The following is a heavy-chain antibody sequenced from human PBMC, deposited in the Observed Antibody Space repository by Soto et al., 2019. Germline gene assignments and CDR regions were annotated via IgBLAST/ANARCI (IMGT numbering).Heavy chain of an antibody. D-gene: IGHD3-22*01. Sequence: EVQLVESGGGLVKPGGSLRLSCAASGFTFSSYSMNWVRQAPGKGLEWVSSISSSSSYIYYADSVKGRFTISRDNAKNSRYLQMNSLRAEDTAVYYCARDYYDSSGYYSGLIPVYYYYGMDVWGQGTTVTVSS. CDR1: GFTFSSYS. CDR3: ARDYYDSSGYYSGLIPVYYYYGMDV. V-gene: IGHV3-21*01. J-gene: IGHJ6*01. CDR2: ISSSSSYI.